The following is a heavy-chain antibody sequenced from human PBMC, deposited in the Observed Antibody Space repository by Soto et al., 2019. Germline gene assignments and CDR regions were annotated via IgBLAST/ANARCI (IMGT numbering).Heavy chain of an antibody. CDR2: IYYSGST. V-gene: IGHV4-31*11. CDR3: ARGPSTVTRDAFDI. Sequence: SETLSLTCAVSGGSISSGGYSWSWIRQPPGKGLEWIGYIYYSGSTYYNPSLKSRVTISVDTSKNQFSLKLSSVTAADTAVYYCARGPSTVTRDAFDIWGQGTMVTVSS. CDR1: GGSISSGGYS. D-gene: IGHD4-17*01. J-gene: IGHJ3*02.